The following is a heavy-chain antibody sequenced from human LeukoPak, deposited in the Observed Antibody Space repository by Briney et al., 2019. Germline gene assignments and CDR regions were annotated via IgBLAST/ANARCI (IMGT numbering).Heavy chain of an antibody. CDR1: GFIFSSYW. Sequence: GGSLRLSCSASGFIFSSYWMSWVRQAPGKGLEWVATIKQDASEKYYVDSVEGRFIISRDNSKNTLYLQMNSLRAEDTAVYYCARKLLWFGELRGALDYWGQGTLVTVSS. CDR3: ARKLLWFGELRGALDY. D-gene: IGHD3-10*01. CDR2: IKQDASEK. V-gene: IGHV3-7*01. J-gene: IGHJ4*02.